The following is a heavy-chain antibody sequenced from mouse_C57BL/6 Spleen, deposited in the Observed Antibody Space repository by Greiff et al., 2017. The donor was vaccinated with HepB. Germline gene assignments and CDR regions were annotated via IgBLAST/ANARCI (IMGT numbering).Heavy chain of an antibody. CDR2: ISGGGGNT. CDR1: GFTFSSYT. CDR3: ARDDLTPFAY. D-gene: IGHD4-1*01. Sequence: EVKLVESGGGLVKPGGSLKLSCAASGFTFSSYTMSWVRQTPEKRLEWVATISGGGGNTYYPDSVKGRFTISRDNAKNTLYLQMSSLRSEDTALYYCARDDLTPFAYWGQGTLVTVSA. J-gene: IGHJ3*01. V-gene: IGHV5-9*01.